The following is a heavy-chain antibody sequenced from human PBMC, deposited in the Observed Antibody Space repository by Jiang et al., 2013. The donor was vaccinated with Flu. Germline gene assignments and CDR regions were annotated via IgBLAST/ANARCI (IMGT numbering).Heavy chain of an antibody. CDR2: IIPVLPTP. V-gene: IGHV1-69*16. CDR3: AKLAPCGGSCYYFDY. D-gene: IGHD2-15*01. Sequence: QSGAEVKQSGSSVKVSCKASGVTFSTSTFTWVRLAPGQGLEWMGGIIPVLPTPNYAHKFQGRVTITADESTNTAYMELSSLRSDDTAVYYYAKLAPCGGSCYYFDYWGQGTLVTVSS. J-gene: IGHJ4*02. CDR1: GVTFSTST.